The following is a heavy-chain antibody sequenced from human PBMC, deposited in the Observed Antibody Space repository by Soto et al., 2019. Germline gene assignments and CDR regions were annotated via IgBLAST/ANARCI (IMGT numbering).Heavy chain of an antibody. CDR3: ARDYPRRLYDSSGYPYYYYYYGMDV. CDR2: ISGSGSST. V-gene: IGHV3-23*01. CDR1: VFTFSSYA. D-gene: IGHD3-22*01. Sequence: GGSLRLSCAASVFTFSSYAMSWVRQAPGKGLEWVSAISGSGSSTYYADSVKGRFTISRDNAKNPLYLQMNSLRAEDTAVYYCARDYPRRLYDSSGYPYYYYYYGMDVWGQGTTVTVSS. J-gene: IGHJ6*02.